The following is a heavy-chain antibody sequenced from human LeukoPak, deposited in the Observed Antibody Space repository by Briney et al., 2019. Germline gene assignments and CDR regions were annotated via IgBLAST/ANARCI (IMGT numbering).Heavy chain of an antibody. CDR1: GFTFSSYS. CDR3: ATGNYNRPFDY. CDR2: ISSSGSTI. J-gene: IGHJ4*02. Sequence: GGSLRLSCEASGFTFSSYSMNWVRQAPGKGLEWVSYISSSGSTIYYADSVKGRFTISRDNAKNSLYLQMNSLRAEDTAVYYCATGNYNRPFDYWGQGTLVTVSS. D-gene: IGHD1-7*01. V-gene: IGHV3-48*04.